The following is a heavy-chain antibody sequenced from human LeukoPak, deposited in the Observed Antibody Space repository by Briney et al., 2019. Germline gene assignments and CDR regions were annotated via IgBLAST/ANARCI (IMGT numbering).Heavy chain of an antibody. Sequence: PGRSLRLSCAASGFTFSSYAMHWVRQAPGKGLEWVAVISYDGSNKYYADSVKGRFTISRDNSKNTLYLQMNSLRAEDTAVYYCAKDGRRGPYCSGGSCYRFDYWGQGTLVTVSS. J-gene: IGHJ4*02. V-gene: IGHV3-30*01. D-gene: IGHD2-15*01. CDR1: GFTFSSYA. CDR3: AKDGRRGPYCSGGSCYRFDY. CDR2: ISYDGSNK.